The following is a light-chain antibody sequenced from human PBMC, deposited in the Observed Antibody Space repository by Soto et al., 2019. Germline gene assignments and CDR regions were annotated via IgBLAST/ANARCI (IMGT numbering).Light chain of an antibody. J-gene: IGLJ1*01. CDR1: SSNIGAGYD. CDR2: GNS. V-gene: IGLV1-40*01. CDR3: QTTDSCLRAPYV. Sequence: QSVLTQPPSVSGAPGQRVTISCTGSSSNIGAGYDVHWYQQLPGTAPKLLIYGNSNRPSGVPDRFSGSKSGTSASLAITGLQAEDVAVNYSQTTDSCLRAPYVVGTGSEVT.